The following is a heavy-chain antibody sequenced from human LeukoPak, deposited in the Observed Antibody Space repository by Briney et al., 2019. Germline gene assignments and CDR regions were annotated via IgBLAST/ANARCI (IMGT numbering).Heavy chain of an antibody. D-gene: IGHD3-10*01. CDR3: AKDSRLLRGVFLYYYYGLDV. V-gene: IGHV3-30*18. CDR2: IAHDGSIK. J-gene: IGHJ6*02. Sequence: GGSLRLSCAASGFTFSSYAMSWVRQAPGKGLEWVAVIAHDGSIKHYADSVKGRFTISRDNSKRTLYLQVNSLRAEDTAVYYCAKDSRLLRGVFLYYYYGLDVWGQGTTVTVSS. CDR1: GFTFSSYA.